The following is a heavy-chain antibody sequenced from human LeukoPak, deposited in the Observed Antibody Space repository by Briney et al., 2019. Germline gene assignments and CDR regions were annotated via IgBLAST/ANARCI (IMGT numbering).Heavy chain of an antibody. J-gene: IGHJ3*02. Sequence: GGSLRVSCAASGFTFSSYGMHWVRQAPGKGVEWVAVISYDGSNKYYADSVKGRFTISRDNAKNSLYLQMNSLRAEDTAVYYCARDFVAADQRGAFDIWGQGTMVTVSS. CDR3: ARDFVAADQRGAFDI. D-gene: IGHD6-13*01. CDR1: GFTFSSYG. V-gene: IGHV3-33*05. CDR2: ISYDGSNK.